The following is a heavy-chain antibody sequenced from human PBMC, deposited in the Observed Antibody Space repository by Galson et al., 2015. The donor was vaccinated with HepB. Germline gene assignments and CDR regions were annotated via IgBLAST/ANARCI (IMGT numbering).Heavy chain of an antibody. CDR3: VKDWPTYYYDSSGYYGDEPDYYYYYMDV. V-gene: IGHV3-64D*06. CDR1: GFTFSSYA. Sequence: SLRLSCAASGFTFSSYAMHWVRQAPGKGLEYVSAISSNGGSTYYADSVKGRFTISRDNSKNTLYLQMSSLRAEDTAVYYCVKDWPTYYYDSSGYYGDEPDYYYYYMDVWGKGTTVTVSS. D-gene: IGHD3-22*01. CDR2: ISSNGGST. J-gene: IGHJ6*03.